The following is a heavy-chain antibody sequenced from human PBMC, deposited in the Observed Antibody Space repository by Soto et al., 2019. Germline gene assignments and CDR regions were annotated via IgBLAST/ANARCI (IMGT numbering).Heavy chain of an antibody. D-gene: IGHD6-13*01. J-gene: IGHJ6*02. CDR2: IYYSGST. V-gene: IGHV4-59*01. CDR1: GGSISSYY. CDR3: ARDYIAAAGTHYYYYGMDV. Sequence: PSETLSLTCTVSGGSISSYYWSWIRQPPGKGLEWIGYIYYSGSTNYNPPLKSRVTISVDTSKNQFSLKLSSVTAADTAVYYCARDYIAAAGTHYYYYGMDVWGQRTTVTVSS.